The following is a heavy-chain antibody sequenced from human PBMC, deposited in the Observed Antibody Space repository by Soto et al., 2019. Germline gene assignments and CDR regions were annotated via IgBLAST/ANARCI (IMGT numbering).Heavy chain of an antibody. V-gene: IGHV3-9*01. CDR1: GFTFDDYA. CDR3: VRSKGGYSYGTPFDY. Sequence: EVPLEESGGALVQPGRSLRLSCAASGFTFDDYAMLWVRQVLGKGLEWVSSISWNSGNIGYADSVKGRFTTSRDNAMNSLYQQMNSLRPEDTALYYCVRSKGGYSYGTPFDYWGQGTLVTVSS. D-gene: IGHD5-18*01. CDR2: ISWNSGNI. J-gene: IGHJ4*02.